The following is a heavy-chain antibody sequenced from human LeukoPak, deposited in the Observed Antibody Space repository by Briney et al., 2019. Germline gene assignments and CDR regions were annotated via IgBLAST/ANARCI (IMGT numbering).Heavy chain of an antibody. CDR2: IIPIFGTA. V-gene: IGHV1-69*13. D-gene: IGHD6-19*01. Sequence: SVKVSCKASGGTFSSYAISWVRQAPGQGLEWMGGIIPIFGTANYAQKFQGRVTITADGSTSTAYMELSSLRSEDTAVYYCARSSNSSGWYYYYYYGMDVWGQGTTVTVSS. J-gene: IGHJ6*02. CDR1: GGTFSSYA. CDR3: ARSSNSSGWYYYYYYGMDV.